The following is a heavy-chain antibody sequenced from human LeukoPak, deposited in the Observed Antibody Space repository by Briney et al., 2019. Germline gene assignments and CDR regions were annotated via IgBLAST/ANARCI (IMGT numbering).Heavy chain of an antibody. Sequence: PSETLSLTCTVSGYSISSGYYWGWIRQPPGKGLEWIGTIYHSGSTYYNPSLKSRVTMSVDTSKNQFSLKLTSVTAADTAVYYCARLGAAVHNWFDPWGQGTLVTVSS. J-gene: IGHJ5*02. CDR3: ARLGAAVHNWFDP. V-gene: IGHV4-38-2*02. D-gene: IGHD6-13*01. CDR1: GYSISSGYY. CDR2: IYHSGST.